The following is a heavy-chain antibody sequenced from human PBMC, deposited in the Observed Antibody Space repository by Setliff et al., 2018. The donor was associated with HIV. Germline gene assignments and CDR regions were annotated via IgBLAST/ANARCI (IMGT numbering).Heavy chain of an antibody. CDR1: GGSISSGGYY. V-gene: IGHV4-31*03. CDR3: ARAAPYYDYVWGSYRHFDY. Sequence: PSETLSLTCTVSGGSISSGGYYWSWIRQHPGKGLEWIGCIYYSGSTYYNPSLKSRVTISADTSKNQFSLKLSSVTAADTAVYYCARAAPYYDYVWGSYRHFDYWGQGTLVTVSS. J-gene: IGHJ4*02. CDR2: IYYSGST. D-gene: IGHD3-16*02.